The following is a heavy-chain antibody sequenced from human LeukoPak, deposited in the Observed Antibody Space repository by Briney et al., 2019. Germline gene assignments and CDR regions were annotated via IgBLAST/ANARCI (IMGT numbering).Heavy chain of an antibody. CDR1: GYSFISYW. CDR3: ARLSNPGSMGAFDV. V-gene: IGHV5-51*01. D-gene: IGHD2/OR15-2a*01. CDR2: IYPGDSDV. Sequence: GESLKISCKASGYSFISYWIAWVRQMPGKGLEWMGIIYPGDSDVRYSPSFQSQVTFSVDKSITTAYLQWSSLKASDTAMYSCARLSNPGSMGAFDVWGQGTVVTVSS. J-gene: IGHJ3*01.